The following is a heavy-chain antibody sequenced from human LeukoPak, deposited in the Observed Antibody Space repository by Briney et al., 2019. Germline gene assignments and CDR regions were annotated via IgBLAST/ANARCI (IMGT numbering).Heavy chain of an antibody. J-gene: IGHJ4*02. CDR2: IIPVFGTT. D-gene: IGHD1-26*01. V-gene: IGHV1-69*13. CDR3: ARGVRNSGSYYVDY. CDR1: GGTFTNYA. Sequence: GASVKVSCKASGGTFTNYAFTWVRQAPGQGLNWMGGIIPVFGTTNYAQKFQGRVTITADESTTTAYMELRSLRSEDTAVYYCARGVRNSGSYYVDYWGQGTPVTVSS.